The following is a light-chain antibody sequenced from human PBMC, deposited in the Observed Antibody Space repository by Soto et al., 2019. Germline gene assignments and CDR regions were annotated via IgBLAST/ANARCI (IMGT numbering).Light chain of an antibody. V-gene: IGKV1-39*01. J-gene: IGKJ2*01. CDR3: QQNYNTHLYT. CDR2: AVS. CDR1: QSIDSY. Sequence: EIQMTQSPSSLSASVGERVTITFRASQSIDSYLNWYPQKPGKAPKLLIYAVSNLQIGAPSRFSGSGSGTDFSLTVSSLQPEDSATYYCQQNYNTHLYTFGQGTKLEIK.